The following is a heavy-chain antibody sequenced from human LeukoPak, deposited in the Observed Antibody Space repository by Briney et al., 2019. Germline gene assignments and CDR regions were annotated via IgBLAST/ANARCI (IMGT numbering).Heavy chain of an antibody. CDR1: GFTFSNHW. J-gene: IGHJ4*02. CDR2: INRDGSRT. D-gene: IGHD6-13*01. Sequence: GGSLRLSCAASGFTFSNHWMHWVRQAPGKGLMWVSRINRDGSRTDYADSVKGRFTISRDNAKNTLYLQVNNLRAEDTAVYYCARGPSSNWSGLDFWGQGTLLTVSS. CDR3: ARGPSSNWSGLDF. V-gene: IGHV3-74*01.